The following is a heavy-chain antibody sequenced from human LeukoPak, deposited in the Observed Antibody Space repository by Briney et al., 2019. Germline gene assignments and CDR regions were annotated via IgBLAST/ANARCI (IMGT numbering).Heavy chain of an antibody. Sequence: SETMSLTCAVYGGSFSGYYWSWIRQPPGKGLEWIGEINHSGSTNYNPSLKSRVTISVDTSKDQFSLKLSSVTAADTAVYYCARDRAMVRGVIKRDYWGQGTLVTVSS. V-gene: IGHV4-34*01. D-gene: IGHD3-10*01. CDR2: INHSGST. CDR3: ARDRAMVRGVIKRDY. J-gene: IGHJ4*02. CDR1: GGSFSGYY.